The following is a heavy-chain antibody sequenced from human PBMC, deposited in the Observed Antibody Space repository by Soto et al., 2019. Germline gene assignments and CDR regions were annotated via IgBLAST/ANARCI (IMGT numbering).Heavy chain of an antibody. CDR1: GYTFTGYY. CDR3: ARKGEYSYGYFDYYGMDV. CDR2: INPNSGGT. J-gene: IGHJ6*02. D-gene: IGHD5-18*01. V-gene: IGHV1-2*02. Sequence: QVQLVQSGAEVKKPGASVKVSCKASGYTFTGYYMHWVRQAPGQGLEWMGWINPNSGGTNYAQKFQGRVNMTRDTSISTAYMELSRLRSDDTAVYYCARKGEYSYGYFDYYGMDVWGQGTTVTVSS.